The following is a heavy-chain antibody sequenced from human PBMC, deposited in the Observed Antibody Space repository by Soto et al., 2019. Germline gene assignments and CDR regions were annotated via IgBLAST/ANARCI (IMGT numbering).Heavy chain of an antibody. V-gene: IGHV3-15*01. Sequence: GGSLRLSCAASGFTFSNAWMSWVRQAPGKGLEWVGRIKSKTDGGTTDYAAPVKGRFTISRDDSKNTLYLQMNSLKTEDTAVYYCTTVEDDGYYVYYYHYMDVWGKGTTVTVSS. CDR2: IKSKTDGGTT. J-gene: IGHJ6*03. CDR3: TTVEDDGYYVYYYHYMDV. CDR1: GFTFSNAW. D-gene: IGHD5-18*01.